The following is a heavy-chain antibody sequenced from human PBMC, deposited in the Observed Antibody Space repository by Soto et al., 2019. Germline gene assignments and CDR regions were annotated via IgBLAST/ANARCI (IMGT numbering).Heavy chain of an antibody. V-gene: IGHV1-58*01. CDR2: IVVGSGNT. CDR1: GFTFTSSA. CDR3: AADELSYYYDSSGYYYNYYYYGMDV. J-gene: IGHJ6*02. D-gene: IGHD3-22*01. Sequence: SVKVSCKASGFTFTSSAVQWVRQARGQRLEWIGWIVVGSGNTNYAQKYKERVTITRDMSTSTAYMELSSLRSEDTAEYYCAADELSYYYDSSGYYYNYYYYGMDVWGQGTTVTVSS.